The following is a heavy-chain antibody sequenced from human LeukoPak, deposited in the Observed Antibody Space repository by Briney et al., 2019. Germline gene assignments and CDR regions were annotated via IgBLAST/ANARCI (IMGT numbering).Heavy chain of an antibody. CDR2: ITSNSDST. CDR1: GLSFSSYT. D-gene: IGHD5-12*01. V-gene: IGHV3-21*04. J-gene: IGHJ4*02. Sequence: PGGSLRLSCAASGLSFSSYTMSWVRQAPGKGLEWVSAITSNSDSTSDADSVKGRFTISRDNAKNSLYLQMNSLRAEDTAVYYCAKTPVATIRYFDYWGQGTLVTVSS. CDR3: AKTPVATIRYFDY.